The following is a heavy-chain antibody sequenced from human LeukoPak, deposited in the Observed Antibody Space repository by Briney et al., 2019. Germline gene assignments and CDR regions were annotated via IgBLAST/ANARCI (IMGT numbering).Heavy chain of an antibody. CDR3: AKRREGAFDY. CDR2: ISYDGTIK. J-gene: IGHJ4*02. CDR1: GFTFSSYG. D-gene: IGHD1-26*01. V-gene: IGHV3-30*18. Sequence: PGRSLRLSCAASGFTFSSYGMHWVRQAPGKGLEWVSLISYDGTIKHYTDSVKGRFTISRDNSKNTLYLQMNSLRAEDTAIYYCAKRREGAFDYWGQGTLVTVSS.